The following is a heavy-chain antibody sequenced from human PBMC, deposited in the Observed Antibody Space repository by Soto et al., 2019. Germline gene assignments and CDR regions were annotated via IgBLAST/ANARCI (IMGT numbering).Heavy chain of an antibody. D-gene: IGHD3-10*01. J-gene: IGHJ5*02. CDR1: GGSFSGYY. Sequence: PSETLSLTCAVYGGSFSGYYWSWIRQPPGKGLEWIGEINHRGSTNYNPSLKSRVTISVDTSKNQFSLKLSSVTAADTAVYYCARILSSVSGPRWFDPWGQGTLVTVSS. CDR2: INHRGST. V-gene: IGHV4-34*01. CDR3: ARILSSVSGPRWFDP.